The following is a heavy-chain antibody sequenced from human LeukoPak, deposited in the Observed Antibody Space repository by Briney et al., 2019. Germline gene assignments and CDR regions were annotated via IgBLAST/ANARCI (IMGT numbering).Heavy chain of an antibody. CDR3: PKGSGYDAQYYYYYMDV. J-gene: IGHJ6*03. CDR2: IWYDGSNK. Sequence: PGGSLRLSCAASVFTFSIYGMHGVREAPGKGLEGVAFIWYDGSNKYYAHSVKRRLPIYRDNSKNPLYLHVHSLRPEDTPVYYCPKGSGYDAQYYYYYMDVWGKGTTVTISS. CDR1: VFTFSIYG. D-gene: IGHD5-12*01. V-gene: IGHV3-30*02.